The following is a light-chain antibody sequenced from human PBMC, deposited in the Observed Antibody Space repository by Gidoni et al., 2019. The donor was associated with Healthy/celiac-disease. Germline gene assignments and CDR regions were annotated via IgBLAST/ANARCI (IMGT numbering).Light chain of an antibody. CDR3: HQYRNWPSLT. V-gene: IGKV3-15*01. CDR1: QAINSN. CDR2: GAS. Sequence: EVVMTQSPAIVSVSPGDTATLSCRASQAINSNLAWYQQRPGQAPRLLIYGASTRATGIPARFSGSGSGTEFTLTISSLQFEDVAVYYCHQYRNWPSLTFGGGTKVDIK. J-gene: IGKJ4*01.